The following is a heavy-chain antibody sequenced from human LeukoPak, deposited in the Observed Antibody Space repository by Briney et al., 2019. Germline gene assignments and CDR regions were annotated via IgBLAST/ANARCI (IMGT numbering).Heavy chain of an antibody. J-gene: IGHJ6*03. CDR2: MNPNSGNT. CDR1: GYTFTSYD. CDR3: ARAEAWLRLNSYYYMDV. D-gene: IGHD5-12*01. V-gene: IGHV1-8*01. Sequence: EASVKVSCKASGYTFTSYDINWVRQATGQGLEWMGWMNPNSGNTGYAQKFQGRVTMTRNTSISTAYMELSSLRSEDTAVYYCARAEAWLRLNSYYYMDVWGKGTTVTISS.